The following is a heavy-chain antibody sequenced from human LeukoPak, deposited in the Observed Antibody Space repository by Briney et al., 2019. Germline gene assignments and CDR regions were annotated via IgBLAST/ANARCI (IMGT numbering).Heavy chain of an antibody. J-gene: IGHJ4*02. D-gene: IGHD6-19*01. CDR2: IYYSGST. CDR1: GGSISSGDYY. V-gene: IGHV4-30-4*08. Sequence: SETLSLTCSVSGGSISSGDYYWSWIRQPPGTGLEWIGYIYYSGSTYYNPSLKSRATISVDTSKNQFSLKLSSVTAADTAVYYCARDGPWGIAVAGTLDYWGQGTLVTVSS. CDR3: ARDGPWGIAVAGTLDY.